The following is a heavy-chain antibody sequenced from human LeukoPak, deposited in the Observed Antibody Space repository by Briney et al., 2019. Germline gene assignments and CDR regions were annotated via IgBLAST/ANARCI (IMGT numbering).Heavy chain of an antibody. CDR3: AKWDAYIES. Sequence: GGSLRLSCVASGFTFNIYAMTWVRQAPGKCLEWVSAIRGSGDSTYYADSVKGRFTISRDNSKNTVYLQMNSLRAEDTAVYYCAKWDAYIESWGQGTLVTVSS. V-gene: IGHV3-23*01. CDR2: IRGSGDST. J-gene: IGHJ5*02. CDR1: GFTFNIYA. D-gene: IGHD3-16*01.